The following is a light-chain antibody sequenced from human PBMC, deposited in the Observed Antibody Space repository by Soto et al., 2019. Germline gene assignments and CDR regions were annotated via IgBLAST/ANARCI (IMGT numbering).Light chain of an antibody. J-gene: IGKJ1*01. CDR3: QQYEAVVT. CDR1: QSLTNNY. V-gene: IGKV3-20*01. CDR2: GAS. Sequence: EIVLTQSPGTLSLSPGERATLSCRASQSLTNNYFAWYQQKPGRALSLLIDGASTRATGIPDRFSGSGSGTDFTPTISRLEPEDVAVYYCQQYEAVVTFGQGTTVEI.